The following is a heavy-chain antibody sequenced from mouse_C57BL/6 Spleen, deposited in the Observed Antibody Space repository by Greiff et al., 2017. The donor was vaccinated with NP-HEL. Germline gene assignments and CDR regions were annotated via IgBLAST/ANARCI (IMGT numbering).Heavy chain of an antibody. J-gene: IGHJ4*01. Sequence: QVQLQQPGAELVKPGASVKLSCKASGYTFTSYWMQWVKQRPGQGLEWIGEIDPSASYTNYNQKFKGKATLTVDTSSSTAYMQLSSLTSADSAVYYCARRALNFYYAMDYWGQGTSVTVAS. V-gene: IGHV1-50*01. CDR1: GYTFTSYW. CDR2: IDPSASYT. CDR3: ARRALNFYYAMDY. D-gene: IGHD1-3*01.